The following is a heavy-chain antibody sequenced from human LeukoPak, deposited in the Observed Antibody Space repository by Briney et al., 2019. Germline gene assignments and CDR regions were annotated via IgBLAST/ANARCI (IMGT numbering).Heavy chain of an antibody. J-gene: IGHJ6*02. CDR2: ISWNSGGI. V-gene: IGHV3-9*01. CDR3: AKDMSTDNDKYYGMDV. CDR1: GFTFDDYA. Sequence: PGGSLRLSCAASGFTFDDYAMHWVRQVPGKGLEWVSGISWNSGGIGYADSVKGRFTISRDNAKSSLYLQMNSLRAEDTALYYCAKDMSTDNDKYYGMDVWGQGTTVTASS. D-gene: IGHD5/OR15-5a*01.